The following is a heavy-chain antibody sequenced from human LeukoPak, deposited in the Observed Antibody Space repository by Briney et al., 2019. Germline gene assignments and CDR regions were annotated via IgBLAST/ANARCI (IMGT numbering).Heavy chain of an antibody. CDR2: ISPTGSTT. V-gene: IGHV3-74*01. CDR1: GFSFSGHW. Sequence: PGGSLRLSCTASGFSFSGHWMHWARQLPGKGLVWVSRISPTGSTTSYADSVKGRFTVSRDNAKNTLYQQVNNLRAEDTAVYYCARGPNSNWSGLDFWGQGTLLTVSS. J-gene: IGHJ4*02. D-gene: IGHD6-6*01. CDR3: ARGPNSNWSGLDF.